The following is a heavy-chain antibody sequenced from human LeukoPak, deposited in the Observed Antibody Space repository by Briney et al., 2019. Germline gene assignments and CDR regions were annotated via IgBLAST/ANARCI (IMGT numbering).Heavy chain of an antibody. Sequence: SETLSLTCAVYGGSFSGYYWSWIRQPPGKGLEWIGEINHSGSTNYNPSLKSRVTISVDTSKNQFSLKLSSVTAADTAVYYCARVRRTAYYYMDVWGKGTTVTVSS. CDR1: GGSFSGYY. CDR3: ARVRRTAYYYMDV. V-gene: IGHV4-34*01. CDR2: INHSGST. J-gene: IGHJ6*03. D-gene: IGHD2-21*02.